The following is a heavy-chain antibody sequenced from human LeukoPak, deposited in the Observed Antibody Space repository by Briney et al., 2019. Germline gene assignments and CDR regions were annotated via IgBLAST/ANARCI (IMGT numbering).Heavy chain of an antibody. CDR3: AREYGDYDQGAFDI. V-gene: IGHV1-2*04. CDR1: GYTFTGYY. CDR2: INPNSGGT. J-gene: IGHJ3*02. Sequence: GESQKISCKASGYTFTGYYMHWVRQAPGQGLEWMGWINPNSGGTNYAQKFQGWVTMTRDTSISTAYMELSRLRSDDTAVYYCAREYGDYDQGAFDIWGQGTMVTVSS. D-gene: IGHD4-17*01.